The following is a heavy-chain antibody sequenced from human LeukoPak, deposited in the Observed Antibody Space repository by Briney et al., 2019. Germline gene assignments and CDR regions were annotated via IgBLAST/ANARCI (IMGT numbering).Heavy chain of an antibody. CDR1: GYTFTAYY. CDR2: INPNSGGT. Sequence: ASVKVSCKASGYTFTAYYIHWVRQAPGQGLEWMGWINPNSGGTNYAQRFQGRVTMTRDTSITTAYMELSRLRSDDTAVYYCATNLNYTSSPPLFDYWGQGTLVTVSS. CDR3: ATNLNYTSSPPLFDY. D-gene: IGHD2-2*02. J-gene: IGHJ4*02. V-gene: IGHV1-2*02.